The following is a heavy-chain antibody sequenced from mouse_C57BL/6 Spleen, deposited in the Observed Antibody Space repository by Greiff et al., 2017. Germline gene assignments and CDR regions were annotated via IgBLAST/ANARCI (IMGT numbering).Heavy chain of an antibody. D-gene: IGHD2-1*01. J-gene: IGHJ2*01. Sequence: QVQLQQPGAELVRPGTSVKLSCKASGYTFTSYWMHWVKQRPGQGLEWIGVIDPSDSYTNYNQKFKGKATLTVDTSSSTAYMQLSSLTSEDSAVYYCARGGNYVLDYWGQGTTLTASS. V-gene: IGHV1-59*01. CDR3: ARGGNYVLDY. CDR1: GYTFTSYW. CDR2: IDPSDSYT.